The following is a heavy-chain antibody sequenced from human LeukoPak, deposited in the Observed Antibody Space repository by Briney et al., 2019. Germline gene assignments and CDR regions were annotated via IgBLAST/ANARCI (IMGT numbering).Heavy chain of an antibody. V-gene: IGHV4-39*01. CDR2: IYYSGST. Sequence: SETLSLTCTVSGGSISSYYWSWIRQPPGKGLEWIGSIYYSGSTYYNPSLKSRVTISVDTSKNQFSLKLSSVTAADTAVYYCARHNLGVNWFDPWGQGTLVTVSS. J-gene: IGHJ5*02. D-gene: IGHD7-27*01. CDR1: GGSISSYY. CDR3: ARHNLGVNWFDP.